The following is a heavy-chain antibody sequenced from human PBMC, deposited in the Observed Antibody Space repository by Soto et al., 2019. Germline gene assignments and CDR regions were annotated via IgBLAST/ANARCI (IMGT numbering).Heavy chain of an antibody. J-gene: IGHJ4*02. D-gene: IGHD7-27*01. CDR1: GFTFDDYA. CDR2: ISGDGGST. Sequence: GGSLRLSCAASGFTFDDYAMHWVRQAPGKGLEWVSLISGDGGSTYYADSVKGRFTISRDNSKNSLYLQMNSLRTEDTAVYYCAAGLGIDYWGQGTLVTVSS. V-gene: IGHV3-43*02. CDR3: AAGLGIDY.